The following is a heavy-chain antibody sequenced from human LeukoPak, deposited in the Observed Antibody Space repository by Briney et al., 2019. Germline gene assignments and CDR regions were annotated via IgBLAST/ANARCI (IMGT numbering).Heavy chain of an antibody. Sequence: SETLSLTCTVSGGSISSGSYYWSWIRQPPGKGLEWIGYIYYSGSTNYNPSLKSRVTISVDTSKNQFSLKLSSVTAADTAVYYCARYRLVWLPAPVFDYWGQGTLVTVSS. J-gene: IGHJ4*02. D-gene: IGHD6-19*01. CDR1: GGSISSGSYY. V-gene: IGHV4-61*01. CDR3: ARYRLVWLPAPVFDY. CDR2: IYYSGST.